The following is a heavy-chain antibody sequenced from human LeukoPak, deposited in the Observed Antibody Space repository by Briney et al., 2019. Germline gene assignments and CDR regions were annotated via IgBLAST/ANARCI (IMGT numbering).Heavy chain of an antibody. CDR3: ARDASSWYGKPYNWFDP. D-gene: IGHD6-13*01. V-gene: IGHV1-18*01. CDR1: GYTFSSYG. CDR2: MGAYHGKT. Sequence: ASVKVSCRASGYTFSSYGISWVRRAPGQRLGWRGWMGAYHGKTNYGKKFQGRITMTIDTSMSTAYMELRSLRSDDTALYYCARDASSWYGKPYNWFDPWGQGTLVTVSS. J-gene: IGHJ5*02.